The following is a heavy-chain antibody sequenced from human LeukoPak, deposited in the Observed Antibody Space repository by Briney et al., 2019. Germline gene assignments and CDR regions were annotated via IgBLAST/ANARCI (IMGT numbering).Heavy chain of an antibody. V-gene: IGHV3-21*01. D-gene: IGHD3-10*01. CDR2: ISSSSSYI. J-gene: IGHJ2*01. Sequence: GGSLRLSCAASGFTFSYYNMNWVRQAPGKGLEWVSSISSSSSYIYYADSVKGRFTISRDNAKNSLYLQMNSLRAEDTAVYYCAGDYYGSGSYYTWYFDLWGRGTLVTVSS. CDR3: AGDYYGSGSYYTWYFDL. CDR1: GFTFSYYN.